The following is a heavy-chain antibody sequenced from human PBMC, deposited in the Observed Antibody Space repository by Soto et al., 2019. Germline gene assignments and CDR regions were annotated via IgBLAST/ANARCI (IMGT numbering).Heavy chain of an antibody. V-gene: IGHV6-1*01. Sequence: PSQTLSLPCAISGDSVSSNSAAWNWIRQSPSRGLEWLGRTYYRSKWYNDYAVSVKSRITINPDTSKNQFSLQLNSVTPEDTAVYYCARDTIAAKIYYYGMDVWGQGTTVTVSS. CDR2: TYYRSKWYN. D-gene: IGHD6-13*01. CDR3: ARDTIAAKIYYYGMDV. J-gene: IGHJ6*02. CDR1: GDSVSSNSAA.